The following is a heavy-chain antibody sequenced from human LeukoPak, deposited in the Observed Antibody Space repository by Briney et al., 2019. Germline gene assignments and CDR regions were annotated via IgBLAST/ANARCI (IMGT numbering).Heavy chain of an antibody. J-gene: IGHJ4*02. D-gene: IGHD3-22*01. Sequence: GSLRLSCAASGFTFDDYATHWVRQAPGKGLEWVSLISGDGGSTYYADSVKGRFTISRDNSKNSLYLQMNSLRTEDTALYYCAKDSSDITMIVVALTGGFDYWGQGTLVTVSS. CDR3: AKDSSDITMIVVALTGGFDY. CDR2: ISGDGGST. CDR1: GFTFDDYA. V-gene: IGHV3-43*02.